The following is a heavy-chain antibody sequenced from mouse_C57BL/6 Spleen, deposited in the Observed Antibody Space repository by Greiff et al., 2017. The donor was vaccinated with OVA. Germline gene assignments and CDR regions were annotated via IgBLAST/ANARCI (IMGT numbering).Heavy chain of an antibody. V-gene: IGHV1-4*01. CDR2: INPSSGYT. CDR1: GYTFTSYT. D-gene: IGHD1-1*01. Sequence: QVQLQQSGAELARPGASVKMSCKASGYTFTSYTMHWVKQRPGQGLEWIGYINPSSGYTKYNQKFKDKATLTADKSSSTAYMQLSSLTSEDSAVYYCARGGAVVDGYAMDYWGQGTSVTVSS. CDR3: ARGGAVVDGYAMDY. J-gene: IGHJ4*01.